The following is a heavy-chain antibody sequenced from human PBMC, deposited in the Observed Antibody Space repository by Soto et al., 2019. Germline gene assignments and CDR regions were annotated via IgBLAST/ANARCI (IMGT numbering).Heavy chain of an antibody. J-gene: IGHJ4*02. CDR1: GFTFSSYG. V-gene: IGHV3-30*18. CDR2: ISYDGNNK. Sequence: QVQLVESGGGVVQPGRSLRLSCAASGFTFSSYGMHWVRQAPGKGLEWVAVISYDGNNKYYADSVKGRLTISRDNFKNTQYLQMDSLRAEDTAMYYCAKDHLETTVTTPSYWGQGTLVTVSS. D-gene: IGHD4-17*01. CDR3: AKDHLETTVTTPSY.